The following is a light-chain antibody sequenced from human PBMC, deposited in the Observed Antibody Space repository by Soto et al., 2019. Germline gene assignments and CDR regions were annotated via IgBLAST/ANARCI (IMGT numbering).Light chain of an antibody. J-gene: IGKJ4*01. CDR3: QQYNNWPRAT. V-gene: IGKV3-15*01. Sequence: ELVLTQSPATLSLSPGERAKLSCRASQSVSSNLAWYQQKAGQAPRLLIYGASTRATGIPARFSGSGSGTEFTLTISSLQSEDFGVYYCQQYNNWPRATFGGGTKV. CDR2: GAS. CDR1: QSVSSN.